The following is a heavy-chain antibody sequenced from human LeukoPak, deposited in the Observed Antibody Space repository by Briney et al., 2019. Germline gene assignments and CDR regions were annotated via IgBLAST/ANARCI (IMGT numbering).Heavy chain of an antibody. CDR1: GGSVSSGSYY. CDR3: ARDAPRQDCSGGSCRPHRFFDY. V-gene: IGHV4-61*01. D-gene: IGHD2-15*01. Sequence: SETLSLTCTVSGGSVSSGSYYWSWIRQPPGKGLEWIGYIYYSGSTNYNPSLKSRVTISVDTSKNQFSLKLSSVTAADTAVYYCARDAPRQDCSGGSCRPHRFFDYWGQGTLVTVSS. CDR2: IYYSGST. J-gene: IGHJ4*02.